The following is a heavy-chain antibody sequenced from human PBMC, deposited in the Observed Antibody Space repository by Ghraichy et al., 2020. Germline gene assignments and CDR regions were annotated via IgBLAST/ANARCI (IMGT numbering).Heavy chain of an antibody. D-gene: IGHD6-19*01. CDR3: AKDPRVSVAGTPSHHS. V-gene: IGHV3-30*18. J-gene: IGHJ4*02. Sequence: GGSLRLSCVASGFIFSSYGIHWVRQAPGKGLEWVSLISYDGKRRYYADSVKGRFIIFRDNPKNTVYLQMNSLGVEDTALYYCAKDPRVSVAGTPSHHSWGQGTLVTVSS. CDR1: GFIFSSYG. CDR2: ISYDGKRR.